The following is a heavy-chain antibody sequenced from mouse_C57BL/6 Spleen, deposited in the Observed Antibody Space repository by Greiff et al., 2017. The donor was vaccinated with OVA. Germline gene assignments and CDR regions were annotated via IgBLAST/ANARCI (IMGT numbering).Heavy chain of an antibody. CDR3: AREDYDYLWYFDV. Sequence: QVQLQQSGPELVKPGASVKISCKASGYAFSSSWMNWVKQRPGKGLEWIGRIYPGDGDTNYNGKFKGKATLTADKSSSPAYMQLSSLTSEDSAVYFCAREDYDYLWYFDVWGTGTTVTVSS. CDR2: IYPGDGDT. D-gene: IGHD2-4*01. J-gene: IGHJ1*03. CDR1: GYAFSSSW. V-gene: IGHV1-82*01.